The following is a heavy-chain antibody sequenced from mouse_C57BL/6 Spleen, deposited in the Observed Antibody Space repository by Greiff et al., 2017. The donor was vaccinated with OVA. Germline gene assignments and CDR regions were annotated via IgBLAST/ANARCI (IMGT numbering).Heavy chain of an antibody. Sequence: QVQLQQPGAELVMPGASVKLSCKASGYTFTSYWMHWVKQRPGQGLEWIGEIDPSDSYTNYNQKFKGKSTLTVDKSSSTAYMQLSSLTSEDSAVYYCARAHYYGSSYDFDYWGQGTTRTVSS. CDR2: IDPSDSYT. J-gene: IGHJ2*01. CDR3: ARAHYYGSSYDFDY. V-gene: IGHV1-69*01. D-gene: IGHD1-1*01. CDR1: GYTFTSYW.